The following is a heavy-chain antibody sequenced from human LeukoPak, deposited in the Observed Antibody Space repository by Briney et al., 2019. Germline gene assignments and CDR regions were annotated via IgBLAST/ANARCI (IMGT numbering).Heavy chain of an antibody. J-gene: IGHJ4*02. CDR3: AREASHIDSFDY. CDR1: GFTFSSYE. Sequence: GGSLRLSCAASGFTFSSYEMNWVRQAPGKGLEWVSYISSSGSTIYYADYVKGRFTISRDNAKNSLYLQMNSLRAEDTAVYYCAREASHIDSFDYWGQGTLVTVSS. CDR2: ISSSGSTI. D-gene: IGHD2-2*01. V-gene: IGHV3-48*03.